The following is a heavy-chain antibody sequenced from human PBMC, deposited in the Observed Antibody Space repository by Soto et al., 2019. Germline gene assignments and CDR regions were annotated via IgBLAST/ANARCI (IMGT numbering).Heavy chain of an antibody. V-gene: IGHV4-59*08. J-gene: IGHJ4*02. CDR2: IYYTGST. CDR1: GGSISGYY. CDR3: ARYPRIDC. Sequence: SETLSLTCTVSGGSISGYYWSWIRQPPRKRLEWIGYIYYTGSTNYNPSLRSRVTISIDTSKNQFSLQLSSVTAADTAVYFCARYPRIDCWGQGTLVNVSS.